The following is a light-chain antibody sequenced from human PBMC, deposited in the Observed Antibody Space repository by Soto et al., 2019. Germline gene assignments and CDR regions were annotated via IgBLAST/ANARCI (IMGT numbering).Light chain of an antibody. V-gene: IGLV2-14*01. CDR3: SPYTSSSTLL. J-gene: IGLJ2*01. CDR2: EVS. Sequence: QSALTQPASVSGSPGQSITISCTGTSSDVGGYNYVSWYQQHPSKAPKLMIYEVSNRPSGVSNRFSGSKSGNTASLTISWLQAEDEADYYCSPYTSSSTLLFGGGTKLTVL. CDR1: SSDVGGYNY.